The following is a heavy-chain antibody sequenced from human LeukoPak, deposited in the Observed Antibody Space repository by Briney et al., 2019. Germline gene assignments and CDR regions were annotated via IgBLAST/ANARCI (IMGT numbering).Heavy chain of an antibody. Sequence: GGSLRLSCAASGFTFSNYAMHWVRQAPGKGLEWVAVISYDGSNKYYADSVKGRFTISRDNSKNTLYLQMNSLRAEDTAVYYCAKFFRYCTNGVCNNWFDPWGQGTLVTVSS. V-gene: IGHV3-30-3*02. D-gene: IGHD2-8*01. J-gene: IGHJ5*02. CDR1: GFTFSNYA. CDR3: AKFFRYCTNGVCNNWFDP. CDR2: ISYDGSNK.